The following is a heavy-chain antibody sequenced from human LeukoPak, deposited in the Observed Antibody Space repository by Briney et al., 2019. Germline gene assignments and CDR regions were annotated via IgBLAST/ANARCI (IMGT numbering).Heavy chain of an antibody. CDR1: GFTFDDLG. J-gene: IGHJ3*02. D-gene: IGHD2-2*01. Sequence: GGCLRLSCAVSGFTFDDLGMSWVRQAPGKGLECVSGMVGNGGETGYADSVNGRFTISRDNAENSLYLEMNSLRVDDTALYYCARDSDLRYAFGHYGDAFDIWGQGTMVTVSA. V-gene: IGHV3-20*04. CDR3: ARDSDLRYAFGHYGDAFDI. CDR2: MVGNGGET.